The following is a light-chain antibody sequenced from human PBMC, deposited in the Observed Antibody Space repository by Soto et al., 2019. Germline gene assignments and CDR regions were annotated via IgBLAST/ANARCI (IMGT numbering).Light chain of an antibody. J-gene: IGKJ4*01. CDR2: KAS. Sequence: DIQMTQSPSTLSASVGDRVTITCRASQSISSWLAWYQQKPGKAPKLLIYKASSLESGVPSRFSGSGSGTEFTITISSLQPDDFATYYCQQYKSYALTFGGGTKVEIK. CDR1: QSISSW. V-gene: IGKV1-5*03. CDR3: QQYKSYALT.